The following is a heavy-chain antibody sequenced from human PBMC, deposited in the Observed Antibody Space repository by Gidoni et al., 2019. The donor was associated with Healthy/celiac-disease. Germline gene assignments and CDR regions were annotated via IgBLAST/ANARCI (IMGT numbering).Heavy chain of an antibody. J-gene: IGHJ4*02. V-gene: IGHV1-69*12. CDR2: IMPIFGTA. CDR3: ARGGVDCSGGSCYSARFDY. Sequence: QVQLVQSGPAVEKPGSSVTVSCKASGGTFSSYAIRWVRQAPGQGLEWMGGIMPIFGTANYEQKVQGRVTITADESTSTAYMELSSLRSEDTAVYYCARGGVDCSGGSCYSARFDYWGQGTLVTVSS. CDR1: GGTFSSYA. D-gene: IGHD2-15*01.